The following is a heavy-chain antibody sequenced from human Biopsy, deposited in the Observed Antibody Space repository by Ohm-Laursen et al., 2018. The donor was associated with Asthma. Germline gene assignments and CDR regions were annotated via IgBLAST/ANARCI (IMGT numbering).Heavy chain of an antibody. D-gene: IGHD5-12*01. Sequence: SLRLSCTASGFMFRSFGMHWVRQAPGKGLEWVAVISYDGNHKFYEDSVKGRFTISRDNTKNTLYLQMNSLRTEDTAVYYCAKRRGYSGHDNDYWGQGTLVIVSS. CDR2: ISYDGNHK. J-gene: IGHJ4*02. CDR3: AKRRGYSGHDNDY. CDR1: GFMFRSFG. V-gene: IGHV3-30*18.